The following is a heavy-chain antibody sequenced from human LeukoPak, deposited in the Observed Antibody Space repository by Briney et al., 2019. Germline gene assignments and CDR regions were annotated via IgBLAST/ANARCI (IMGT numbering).Heavy chain of an antibody. Sequence: SETLSLTCAVYGGSFSGYYWSWIRQPPGKGLEWIGEINHSGSTNYNPSLKSRVTISVDTSKNQFSLKLSSVTAADTAVYYCARGGWSGSYYFPFDYWGQGTLVTVSS. CDR2: INHSGST. CDR3: ARGGWSGSYYFPFDY. CDR1: GGSFSGYY. V-gene: IGHV4-34*01. J-gene: IGHJ4*02. D-gene: IGHD1-26*01.